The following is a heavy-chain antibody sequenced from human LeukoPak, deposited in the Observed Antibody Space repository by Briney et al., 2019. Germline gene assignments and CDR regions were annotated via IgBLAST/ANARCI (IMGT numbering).Heavy chain of an antibody. V-gene: IGHV4-39*07. D-gene: IGHD3-9*01. CDR3: ARTHFDSLGWFDP. CDR2: IYHSGST. J-gene: IGHJ5*02. Sequence: SETLSLTCTVSGGSMRSSNFYWGWIRQPPGKGLEWMGNIYHSGSTYYNPSVTSRVTVSVDVSSNRFSLHLTSVTAADTALYFCARTHFDSLGWFDPWGQGIQVIVSS. CDR1: GGSMRSSNFY.